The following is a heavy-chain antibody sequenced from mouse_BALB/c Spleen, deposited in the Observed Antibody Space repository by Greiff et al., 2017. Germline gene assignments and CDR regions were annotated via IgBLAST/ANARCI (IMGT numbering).Heavy chain of an antibody. Sequence: EVKLEESGGGLVQPGGSLRLSCATSGFTFTDYYMSWVRQPPGKALEWLGFIRNKANGYTTEYSASVKGRFTISRDNSQSILYLQMNTLRAEDSATYYCARDEGNYDYWGQGTTLTVSS. V-gene: IGHV7-3*02. CDR1: GFTFTDYY. D-gene: IGHD2-1*01. CDR3: ARDEGNYDY. CDR2: IRNKANGYTT. J-gene: IGHJ2*01.